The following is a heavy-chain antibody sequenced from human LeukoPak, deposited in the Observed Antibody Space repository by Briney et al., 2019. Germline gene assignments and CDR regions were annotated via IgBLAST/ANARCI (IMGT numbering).Heavy chain of an antibody. CDR3: ARNLIPEQLVLNF. J-gene: IGHJ4*02. Sequence: SVKVSCKASGGTFSSYAISWVRQAPGQGLEWMGGIIPIFGTANYAQKFQGRVTITADKSTSTAYMELSSLRSEDTAVYYCARNLIPEQLVLNFWGQGTLVTVSS. CDR2: IIPIFGTA. D-gene: IGHD6-13*01. V-gene: IGHV1-69*06. CDR1: GGTFSSYA.